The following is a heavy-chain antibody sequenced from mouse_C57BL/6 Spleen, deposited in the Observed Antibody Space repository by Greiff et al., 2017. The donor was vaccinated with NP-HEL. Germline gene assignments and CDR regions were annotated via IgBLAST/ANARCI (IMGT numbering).Heavy chain of an antibody. CDR3: ARETVVADWYFDV. Sequence: EVKLVESGGGLVKPGGSLKLSCAASGFTFSSYAMSWVRQTPEKRLEWVATISDGGSYTYYPDNVKGRFTISRDNAKNNLYLQMSHLKSEDTAMYYCARETVVADWYFDVWGTGTTVTVSS. CDR1: GFTFSSYA. CDR2: ISDGGSYT. J-gene: IGHJ1*03. D-gene: IGHD1-1*01. V-gene: IGHV5-4*01.